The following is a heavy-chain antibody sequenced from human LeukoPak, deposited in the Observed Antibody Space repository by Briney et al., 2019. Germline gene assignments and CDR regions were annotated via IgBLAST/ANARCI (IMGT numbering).Heavy chain of an antibody. V-gene: IGHV3-9*01. CDR1: GFTVSSNY. Sequence: GGSLRLSCAASGFTVSSNYMTWVRQAPGKGLEWVSGISWNSGSIGYADSVKGRFTISRDNAKNSLYLQMNSLRAEDTALYYCAEDLYYYGSGSYLDVWGKGTTVTISS. J-gene: IGHJ6*04. CDR3: AEDLYYYGSGSYLDV. CDR2: ISWNSGSI. D-gene: IGHD3-10*01.